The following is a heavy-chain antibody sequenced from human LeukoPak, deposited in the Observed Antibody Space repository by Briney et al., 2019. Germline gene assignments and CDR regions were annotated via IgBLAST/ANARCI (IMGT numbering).Heavy chain of an antibody. Sequence: GRSLRLSCAASGFTFGSYGMHWVRQAPGKGLEWVAVISYDGSNKYYADSVKGRFTISRDNSKNTLYLQMNSLRAEDTAVYYCAKDFAAFDIWGQGTMVTVSS. CDR2: ISYDGSNK. J-gene: IGHJ3*02. CDR3: AKDFAAFDI. V-gene: IGHV3-30*18. CDR1: GFTFGSYG.